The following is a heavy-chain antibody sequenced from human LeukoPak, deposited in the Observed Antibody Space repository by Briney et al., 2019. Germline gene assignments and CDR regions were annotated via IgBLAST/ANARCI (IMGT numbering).Heavy chain of an antibody. V-gene: IGHV1-2*02. CDR1: GYTFSGFY. D-gene: IGHD3-9*01. CDR3: AVMRRYWLDP. CDR2: INPNSGVT. J-gene: IGHJ5*02. Sequence: ASVKVSCKASGYTFSGFYIHWVRQAPGQGLEWMGWINPNSGVTNYAQKLQGRVTTTRDTSIDTAYMQLSRLRSEDTAVYYCAVMRRYWLDPWGQGTLVTVSS.